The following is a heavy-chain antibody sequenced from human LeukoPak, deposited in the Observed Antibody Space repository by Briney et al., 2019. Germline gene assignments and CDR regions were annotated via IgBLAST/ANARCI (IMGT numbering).Heavy chain of an antibody. V-gene: IGHV4-39*01. D-gene: IGHD3-22*01. J-gene: IGHJ4*02. CDR1: GGSISSSSYY. Sequence: PSETLSLTCTVSGGSISSSSYYWGWIRQPPGKGLEWIGSIYYSGSTYYNPSLKSQVTISVDTSKNQFSLKLSSVTAADTAVYYCARHQDDSSEIPLDYWGQGTLVTVSS. CDR3: ARHQDDSSEIPLDY. CDR2: IYYSGST.